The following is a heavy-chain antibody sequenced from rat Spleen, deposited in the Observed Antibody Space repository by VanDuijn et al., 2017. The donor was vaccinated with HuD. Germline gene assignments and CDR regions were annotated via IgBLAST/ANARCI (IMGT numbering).Heavy chain of an antibody. CDR2: INKDSRTI. Sequence: EVKLVESGGGLVQPGRSLKLSCAASGFNFNDYWMGWVRQGPGKGLEWIGEINKDSRTIKYNPSLKEKFTVSRDNDQNTLYLQMSKVGSEDTAIYYCVRDTIAAISTDYFDYWGQGVMVTVSS. CDR1: GFNFNDYW. V-gene: IGHV4-2*01. CDR3: VRDTIAAISTDYFDY. D-gene: IGHD1-2*01. J-gene: IGHJ2*01.